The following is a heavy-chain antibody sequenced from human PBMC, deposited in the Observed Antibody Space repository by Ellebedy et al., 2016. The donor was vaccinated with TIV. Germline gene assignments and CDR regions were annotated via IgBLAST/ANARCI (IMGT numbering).Heavy chain of an antibody. CDR1: GFTFSSHG. V-gene: IGHV3-30*03. J-gene: IGHJ2*01. CDR2: VSNEGSVT. Sequence: GESLKVSXAASGFTFSSHGMHWVRQAPGKGLEWLAVVSNEGSVTWYADSVKGRVTISRDNSNNTLYVQMNSLRAEDTAVYYCARDSNTDYYGSSGYPGYFDLWGRGTLVTVSS. CDR3: ARDSNTDYYGSSGYPGYFDL. D-gene: IGHD3-22*01.